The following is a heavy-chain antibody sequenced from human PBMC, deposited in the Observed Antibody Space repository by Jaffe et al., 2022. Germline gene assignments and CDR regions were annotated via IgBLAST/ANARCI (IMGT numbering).Heavy chain of an antibody. CDR3: AKDCCSSGLHDAFDI. V-gene: IGHV3-30*02. J-gene: IGHJ3*02. D-gene: IGHD6-19*01. Sequence: QVQLVESGGGVVQPGGSLRLSCAASGFTFSSYGMHWVRQAPGKGLEWVAFIRYDGSNKYYADSVKGRFTISRDNSKNTLYLQMNSLRAEDTAVYYCAKDCCSSGLHDAFDIWGQGTMVTVSS. CDR1: GFTFSSYG. CDR2: IRYDGSNK.